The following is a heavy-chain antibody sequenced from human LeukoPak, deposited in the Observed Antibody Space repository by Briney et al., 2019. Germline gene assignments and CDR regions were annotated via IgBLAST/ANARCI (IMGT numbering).Heavy chain of an antibody. Sequence: GGSLRLSCAASGFTFSSYAMHWVRQAPGKGLEWVALISYHGDITYYADSVKGRFTLSRDNSKTTLFLQMNSLRAEDTAVYYCARDSTYYYDSGSSGPHYFDFWGQGTLVTVSS. D-gene: IGHD3-10*01. J-gene: IGHJ4*02. CDR1: GFTFSSYA. V-gene: IGHV3-30*01. CDR3: ARDSTYYYDSGSSGPHYFDF. CDR2: ISYHGDIT.